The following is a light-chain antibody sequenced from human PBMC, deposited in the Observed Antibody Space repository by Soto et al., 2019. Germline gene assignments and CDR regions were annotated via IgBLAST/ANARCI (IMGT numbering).Light chain of an antibody. J-gene: IGLJ2*01. V-gene: IGLV3-21*02. CDR1: NIITKN. Sequence: SYELTQPPSVSEAPGQTARIACETDNIITKNVQWYQQKPGQAPVLVVYDNRARPSGIPERFSGSISENTATLTISRVEAGDEADYYCQVWHTTGDDRHVIFGGGTKLTVL. CDR2: DNR. CDR3: QVWHTTGDDRHVI.